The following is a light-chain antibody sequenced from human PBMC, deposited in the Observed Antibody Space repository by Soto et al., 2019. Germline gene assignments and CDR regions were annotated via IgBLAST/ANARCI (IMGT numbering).Light chain of an antibody. Sequence: SYELTQPLSVSVALGQTARITCGGNNIGSKKVHWYQQKPGQAPVLVIYRDSNRPSGIPERFSGSNSGNTATLTISRAQAGDEADYYSQVWDSSTVVFGGGTKLTVL. CDR2: RDS. CDR3: QVWDSSTVV. V-gene: IGLV3-9*01. CDR1: NIGSKK. J-gene: IGLJ2*01.